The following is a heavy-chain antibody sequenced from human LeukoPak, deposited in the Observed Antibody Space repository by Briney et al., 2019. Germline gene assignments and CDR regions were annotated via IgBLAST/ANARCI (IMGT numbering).Heavy chain of an antibody. Sequence: GGSPRLSCAASGFTVSSNYMSWVRQAPGKGLEWVSVIYSGGSTYYADSVKGRFTISRDNSKNTLYLQMNSLRAEDTAVYYCASRGRRGYGYSFDYWGQGTLVTVSS. CDR2: IYSGGST. D-gene: IGHD5-18*01. CDR3: ASRGRRGYGYSFDY. J-gene: IGHJ4*02. V-gene: IGHV3-53*01. CDR1: GFTVSSNY.